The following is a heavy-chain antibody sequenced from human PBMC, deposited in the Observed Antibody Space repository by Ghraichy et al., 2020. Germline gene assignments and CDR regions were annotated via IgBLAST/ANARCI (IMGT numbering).Heavy chain of an antibody. CDR2: ISSSGSTI. V-gene: IGHV3-11*01. J-gene: IGHJ4*02. Sequence: GESLNISCAASGFTFSDYYMSWIRQAPGKGLEWVSYISSSGSTIYYADSVKGRFTISRDNAKNSLYLQMNSLRAEDTAVYYCARDRGEIVGPFDTPNDYWGQGTLVTVSS. D-gene: IGHD3-10*01. CDR1: GFTFSDYY. CDR3: ARDRGEIVGPFDTPNDY.